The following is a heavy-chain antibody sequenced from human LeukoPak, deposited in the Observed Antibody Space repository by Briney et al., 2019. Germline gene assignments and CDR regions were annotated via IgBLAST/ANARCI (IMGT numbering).Heavy chain of an antibody. D-gene: IGHD6-13*01. J-gene: IGHJ5*02. Sequence: PSETLSLTCTVSGGSISSYYWSWIRQPAGTALEWIGRIYTSGTITYNPSLKSRVTMSVDTSKNQFSLKVSSVSAADTAVYYCARAYSSSWYWNWFDPWGQGTLVTVSS. V-gene: IGHV4-4*07. CDR3: ARAYSSSWYWNWFDP. CDR2: IYTSGTI. CDR1: GGSISSYY.